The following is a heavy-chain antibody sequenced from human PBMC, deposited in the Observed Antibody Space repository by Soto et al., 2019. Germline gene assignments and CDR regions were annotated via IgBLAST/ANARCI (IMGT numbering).Heavy chain of an antibody. Sequence: QVQLVQSGAEVKKPGASVKVSCKASGYTFTSYAMHWVRQAPGQRLEWMGWINAGNGNTKYSQKFQGRVTITRDTSASTAYMELSSLRSEDTAVYYCARDAMDCSVAGPTFIDYWGQGTLVTVSS. CDR1: GYTFTSYA. V-gene: IGHV1-3*01. CDR2: INAGNGNT. CDR3: ARDAMDCSVAGPTFIDY. D-gene: IGHD6-19*01. J-gene: IGHJ4*02.